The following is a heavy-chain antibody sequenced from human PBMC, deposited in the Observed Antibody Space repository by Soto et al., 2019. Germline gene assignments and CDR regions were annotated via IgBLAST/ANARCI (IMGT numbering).Heavy chain of an antibody. D-gene: IGHD3-22*01. CDR3: ARRGTGYYYDSSGYYSDAFDI. J-gene: IGHJ3*02. V-gene: IGHV5-51*01. CDR2: IYPGDSDT. Sequence: PGESLKISCKGSGYSFTIYWIGWVRQMPGKGLEWMGIIYPGDSDTRYSPSFQGQVTISADKSISTAYLQWSSLKASDTAMYYCARRGTGYYYDSSGYYSDAFDIWGQGTMVTVSS. CDR1: GYSFTIYW.